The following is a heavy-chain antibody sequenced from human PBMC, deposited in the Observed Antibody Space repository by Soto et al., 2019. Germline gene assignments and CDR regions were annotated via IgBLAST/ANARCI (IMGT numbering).Heavy chain of an antibody. CDR3: AKSLRLMIVVVIYFDY. J-gene: IGHJ4*02. Sequence: QVQLVESGGGVVQPGRSLRLSCAASGFTFSSYAMHWVRQAPGKGLEWVAVISYDGSNKYYADSVKGRFTISRDNSKNTLYLQMNSLRAEDTAVYYCAKSLRLMIVVVIYFDYWGQGTLVTVSS. CDR1: GFTFSSYA. V-gene: IGHV3-30-3*02. CDR2: ISYDGSNK. D-gene: IGHD3-22*01.